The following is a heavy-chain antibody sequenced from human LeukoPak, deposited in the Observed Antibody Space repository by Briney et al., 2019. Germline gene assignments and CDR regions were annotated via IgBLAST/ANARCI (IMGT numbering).Heavy chain of an antibody. CDR1: GGSISSYY. CDR3: ASGFWLDY. Sequence: PSETLSLTCTVSGGSISSYYWSWIRQPPGKGLEWIGYIYYSGSTNYNPSLKSRVTISVDTSKNQFSLKLSSVTAADTAMYYCASGFWLDYWGQGTLVTVSS. J-gene: IGHJ4*02. D-gene: IGHD2/OR15-2a*01. CDR2: IYYSGST. V-gene: IGHV4-59*08.